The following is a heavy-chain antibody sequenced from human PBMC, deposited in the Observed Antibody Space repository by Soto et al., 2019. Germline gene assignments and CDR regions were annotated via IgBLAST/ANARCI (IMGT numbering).Heavy chain of an antibody. D-gene: IGHD3-10*01. Sequence: ASVKVSCKASGYTFTGYYMHWVRQAPGQGLEWMGWINPNSGGTNYAQKFQGWVTMTRDTSISTAYMELSRLRSDDTAVYYCARDRQYYDGSGSSYYYMDVWGKGTTVTVSS. J-gene: IGHJ6*03. V-gene: IGHV1-2*04. CDR2: INPNSGGT. CDR3: ARDRQYYDGSGSSYYYMDV. CDR1: GYTFTGYY.